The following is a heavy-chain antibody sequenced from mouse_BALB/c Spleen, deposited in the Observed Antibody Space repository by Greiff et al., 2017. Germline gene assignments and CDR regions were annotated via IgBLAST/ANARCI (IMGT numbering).Heavy chain of an antibody. J-gene: IGHJ4*01. D-gene: IGHD4-1*02. CDR1: GFTFSSFG. CDR3: ARSGSTGTMYAMDY. Sequence: DVMLVESGGGLVQPGGSRKLSCAASGFTFSSFGMHWVRQAPEKGLEWVAYISSGCSTIYYADTVKGRFTISRDNPKNTLFLQMTSLRSEDTAMYYCARSGSTGTMYAMDYWGQGTSVTVSS. CDR2: ISSGCSTI. V-gene: IGHV5-17*02.